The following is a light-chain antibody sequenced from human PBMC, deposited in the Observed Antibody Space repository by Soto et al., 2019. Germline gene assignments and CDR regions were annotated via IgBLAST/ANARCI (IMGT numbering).Light chain of an antibody. V-gene: IGLV2-14*01. CDR2: EVF. CDR3: SSYTSSNSWV. J-gene: IGLJ3*02. CDR1: NSDIGVYNY. Sequence: QSALTQPASVSGSLGQSITISCTGTNSDIGVYNYVSWYQQHPGKAPRLIIYEVFNRPSGISHRFSGSKSGNAASLTISGLQAADEADYYCSSYTSSNSWVFGGGTQLTVL.